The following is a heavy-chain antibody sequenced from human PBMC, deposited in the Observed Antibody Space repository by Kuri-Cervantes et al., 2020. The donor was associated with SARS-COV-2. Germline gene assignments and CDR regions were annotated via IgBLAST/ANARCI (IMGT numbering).Heavy chain of an antibody. D-gene: IGHD3-3*01. CDR3: AKDYTVLRFRGGRGGFDY. CDR2: ISGSGGST. Sequence: GGSLRLSCAASGFTFSSYAMSWVRQAPGKGLEWVSAISGSGGSTYYADSVKGRFTISRDNSKNTLCLQMNSLRAEDTAVYYCAKDYTVLRFRGGRGGFDYWGQGTLVTVSS. J-gene: IGHJ4*02. CDR1: GFTFSSYA. V-gene: IGHV3-23*01.